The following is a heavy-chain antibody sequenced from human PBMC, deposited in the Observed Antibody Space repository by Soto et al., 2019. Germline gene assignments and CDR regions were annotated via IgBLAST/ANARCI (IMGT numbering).Heavy chain of an antibody. CDR2: ISGYNGHT. Sequence: ASVKVSCKASGYTFTTYGISWVRQAPGQGLEWMGWISGYNGHTKYAQKFQGRVTMTTDTSTSTVYMDLRSLRSDDTAVYYCARGGYYDSSGSRNYHYYGKNVWGQGTTVTVSS. CDR3: ARGGYYDSSGSRNYHYYGKNV. CDR1: GYTFTTYG. V-gene: IGHV1-18*01. D-gene: IGHD3-22*01. J-gene: IGHJ6*02.